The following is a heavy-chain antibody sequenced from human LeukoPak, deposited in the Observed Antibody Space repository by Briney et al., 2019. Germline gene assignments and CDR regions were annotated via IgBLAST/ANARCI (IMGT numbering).Heavy chain of an antibody. V-gene: IGHV1-2*06. D-gene: IGHD2-15*01. CDR2: VNPTSGGT. CDR1: GYTFTGYH. Sequence: ASVKVSCTASGYTFTGYHMHWVRQAPGQGLEWMGRVNPTSGGTNSAQKFQGRVTMTRDTSISTAYMELSRLRSDDTAVYYCARMDCSGGSCRGMDVWGQGTTVSVTS. J-gene: IGHJ6*02. CDR3: ARMDCSGGSCRGMDV.